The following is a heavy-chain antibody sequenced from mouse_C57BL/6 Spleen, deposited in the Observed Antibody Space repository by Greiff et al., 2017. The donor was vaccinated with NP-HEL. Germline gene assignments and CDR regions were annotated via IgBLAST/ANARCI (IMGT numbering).Heavy chain of an antibody. CDR1: GFNIKNTY. CDR3: ALRGYYGGTSPMDY. J-gene: IGHJ4*01. V-gene: IGHV14-3*01. Sequence: VQLQQSVAELVRPGASVKLSCTASGFNIKNTYMHWVKQRPEQGLEGIGRIDPANGNTKYAPKFQGKATITADTSSTTAYLQLSSLTSEDTAIYYCALRGYYGGTSPMDYWGQGTSVTVSS. D-gene: IGHD1-1*01. CDR2: IDPANGNT.